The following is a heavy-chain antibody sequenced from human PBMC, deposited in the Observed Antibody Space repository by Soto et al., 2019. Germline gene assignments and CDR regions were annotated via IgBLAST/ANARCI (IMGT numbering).Heavy chain of an antibody. V-gene: IGHV3-9*01. J-gene: IGHJ4*01. CDR2: ISWNSGSL. CDR1: GFTFDDYA. Sequence: EVKLVEAGGGLVQPGSSLRLSCAASGFTFDDYAMHWVRQPPGTGLEWVSGISWNSGSLGYADSVKGRFTISRDNGKKYVYLHMNSLRAEDTAFYFCSKDLSPAVAGTSIDYWGHGTLVTVSA. D-gene: IGHD6-19*01. CDR3: SKDLSPAVAGTSIDY.